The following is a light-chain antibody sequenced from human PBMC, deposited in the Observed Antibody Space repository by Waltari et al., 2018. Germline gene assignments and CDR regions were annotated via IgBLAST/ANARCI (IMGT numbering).Light chain of an antibody. CDR1: QGISSG. CDR3: QQVNTYPVYT. J-gene: IGKJ2*01. V-gene: IGKV1-13*02. Sequence: AIQLTQSPSFLSASVGDRVTINCRASQGISSGLAWYQQKPRNPPQLLIYDTSSLKSGVPSRFSSGGSGTYFTLPVVSLQPEDYATYSCQQVNTYPVYTFGQGTKL. CDR2: DTS.